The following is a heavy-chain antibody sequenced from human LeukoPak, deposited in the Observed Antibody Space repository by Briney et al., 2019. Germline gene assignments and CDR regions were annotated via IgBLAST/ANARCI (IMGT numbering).Heavy chain of an antibody. CDR1: GYTFTSYG. V-gene: IGHV1-18*01. Sequence: ASVKVSCKASGYTFTSYGISWVRQAPGQGLEWMGWISAYNGNTNYAQKLQGRVTMTTDTSTSTAYMELRSLRSDDTAVYYCARDDNPELRYFDWSTDYWGQGTLVTVSS. D-gene: IGHD3-9*01. J-gene: IGHJ4*02. CDR2: ISAYNGNT. CDR3: ARDDNPELRYFDWSTDY.